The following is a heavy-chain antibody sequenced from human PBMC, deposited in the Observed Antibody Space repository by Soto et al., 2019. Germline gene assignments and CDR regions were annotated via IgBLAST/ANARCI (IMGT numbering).Heavy chain of an antibody. J-gene: IGHJ6*02. D-gene: IGHD3-22*01. CDR2: IYYSGST. V-gene: IGHV4-30-4*01. Sequence: SETLSLTCTVSGGSTSSGDYYWSWIRQPPGKGLEWIGYIYYSGSTYYNPSLKSRVTISVDTSKNQFSLKLSSVTAADTVVYYCARGTDSSGYSIYYYYGMDVWGQGTTVTVSS. CDR1: GGSTSSGDYY. CDR3: ARGTDSSGYSIYYYYGMDV.